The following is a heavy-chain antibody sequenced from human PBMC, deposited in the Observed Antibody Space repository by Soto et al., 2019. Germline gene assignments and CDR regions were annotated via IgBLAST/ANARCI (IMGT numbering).Heavy chain of an antibody. Sequence: ASVKVSCKASGGTFSSYAISGVRQAPGQGLEWMGGIIPIFGTANYAQKFQGRVTITADESTSTAYMELSSLRSEDTAVYYCAREGIAVAGNQGMDVLGRGTTVAVSS. D-gene: IGHD6-19*01. V-gene: IGHV1-69*13. CDR3: AREGIAVAGNQGMDV. J-gene: IGHJ6*02. CDR1: GGTFSSYA. CDR2: IIPIFGTA.